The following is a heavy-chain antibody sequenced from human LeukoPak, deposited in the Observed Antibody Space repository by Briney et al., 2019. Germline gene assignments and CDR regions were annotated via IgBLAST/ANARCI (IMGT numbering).Heavy chain of an antibody. V-gene: IGHV4-61*02. Sequence: SQTLSLTCTVSGGSISSGSYYWRWIRQPAGKGLEWIGRIYTSGSTNYNPSLKSRVTISVDTSKTQFSLKLSSVTAADTAVYYCARDRKYYYDSSGYYNYYFDYWGQGTLVTVSS. CDR1: GGSISSGSYY. CDR2: IYTSGST. D-gene: IGHD3-22*01. J-gene: IGHJ4*02. CDR3: ARDRKYYYDSSGYYNYYFDY.